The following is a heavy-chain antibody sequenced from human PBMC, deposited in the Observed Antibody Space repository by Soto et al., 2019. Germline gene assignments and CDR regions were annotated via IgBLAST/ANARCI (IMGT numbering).Heavy chain of an antibody. V-gene: IGHV3-23*01. J-gene: IGHJ4*02. CDR3: AKGLRFLEWQDFDY. D-gene: IGHD3-3*01. Sequence: GGSLRLSCAASGFTFSSYAMSWVHQAPGKGLEWVSAISGSGGSTYYADSVKGRFTISRDNSKNTLYLQMNSLRAEDTAVYYCAKGLRFLEWQDFDYWGQGTLVTVSS. CDR1: GFTFSSYA. CDR2: ISGSGGST.